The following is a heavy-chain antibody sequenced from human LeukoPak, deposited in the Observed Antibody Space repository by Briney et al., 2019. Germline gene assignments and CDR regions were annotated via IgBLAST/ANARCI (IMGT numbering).Heavy chain of an antibody. CDR3: ARDYYDSSAVRGDAFDI. Sequence: SQTLSLTCAISGDSVSSNSAAWTWIRQSPSRGLEWLGRTYYRSKWYNDYAVSVKSRITLHPDTSKHQFSLQLNSVTPEDTAVYYCARDYYDSSAVRGDAFDIWGQGTMVTVSS. J-gene: IGHJ3*02. CDR1: GDSVSSNSAA. CDR2: TYYRSKWYN. D-gene: IGHD3-22*01. V-gene: IGHV6-1*01.